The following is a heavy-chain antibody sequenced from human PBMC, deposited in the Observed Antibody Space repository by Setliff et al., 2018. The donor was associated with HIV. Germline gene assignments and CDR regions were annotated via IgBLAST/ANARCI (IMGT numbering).Heavy chain of an antibody. CDR1: GYTFTNFY. Sequence: ASVKVSCKASGYTFTNFYMHWVRQAPGQGLEWMGIINPGGGNTRYAQKFQGRVTMTRDTSINTAYMELTSLKSDDTAVYYCARGAERLLWSGITRFDPWGQGTLVTVSS. V-gene: IGHV1-46*01. CDR3: ARGAERLLWSGITRFDP. D-gene: IGHD3-10*01. J-gene: IGHJ5*02. CDR2: INPGGGNT.